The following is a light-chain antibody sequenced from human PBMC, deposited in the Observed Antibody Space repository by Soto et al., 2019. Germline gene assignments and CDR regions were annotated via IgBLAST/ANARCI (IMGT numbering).Light chain of an antibody. CDR1: TSNIGSNA. Sequence: QSVLTQPPSASGTPGQRVTISCSGSTSNIGSNAVNWYHQLPGTAPQLPIYRNSQRPSGVPDRFSGSKSGTSASLAISGLQSEDEADYYCAAWDDSLNAILFGGGTKLTVL. CDR3: AAWDDSLNAIL. J-gene: IGLJ2*01. CDR2: RNS. V-gene: IGLV1-44*01.